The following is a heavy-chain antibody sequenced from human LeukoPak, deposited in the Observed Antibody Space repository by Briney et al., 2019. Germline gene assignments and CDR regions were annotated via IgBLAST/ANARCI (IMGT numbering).Heavy chain of an antibody. J-gene: IGHJ5*02. Sequence: SETLSLTCAVYGGSFSGYYWSWIRQPPGKGLEWIGYIYYSGSTNYNPSLKSRVTMSVDTSKNQFSLKLSSVTAADTAVYYCAREPEEQRLVHVSWFDPWGQGTLVTVSS. CDR1: GGSFSGYY. CDR2: IYYSGST. CDR3: AREPEEQRLVHVSWFDP. D-gene: IGHD6-13*01. V-gene: IGHV4-34*11.